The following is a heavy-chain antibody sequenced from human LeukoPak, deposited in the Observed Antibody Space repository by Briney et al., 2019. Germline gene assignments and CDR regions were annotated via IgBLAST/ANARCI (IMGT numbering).Heavy chain of an antibody. CDR3: AKAGRGYSYGYGVYDY. J-gene: IGHJ4*02. CDR2: ISGRGGST. D-gene: IGHD5-18*01. CDR1: GCTFSSYA. V-gene: IGHV3-23*01. Sequence: GGSLRLSCAASGCTFSSYAMSGVRQAPGKGLEWVSAISGRGGSTYYGDSVTGRFTISRDNSTNTLYLPMNSLTAEDTAVYYCAKAGRGYSYGYGVYDYWGQGTLVTVSS.